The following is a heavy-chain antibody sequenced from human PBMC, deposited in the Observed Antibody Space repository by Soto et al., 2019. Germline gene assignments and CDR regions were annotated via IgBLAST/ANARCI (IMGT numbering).Heavy chain of an antibody. CDR1: GYTFTSYY. Sequence: ASVKVSCKASGYTFTSYYMHWVRQAPGQGLEWMGINNPSGGSTSYAQKFQGRVTMTRDTSTSTVYMELSSLRSEDTAVYYCARDYSSSSWYYYGMDVWGQGTTVTVSS. J-gene: IGHJ6*02. V-gene: IGHV1-46*01. D-gene: IGHD6-13*01. CDR2: NNPSGGST. CDR3: ARDYSSSSWYYYGMDV.